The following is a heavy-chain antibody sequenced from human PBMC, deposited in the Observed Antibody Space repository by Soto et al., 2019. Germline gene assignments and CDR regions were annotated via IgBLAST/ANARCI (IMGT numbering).Heavy chain of an antibody. CDR3: TRDVTYPDY. J-gene: IGHJ4*01. Sequence: PGGSLRLSCAASGFTFSTYNMNWVRQAPGKGLEWVSFISSSGNTVYYADSLEGRFTISRDNAKNSLYLQMNTLRAEDTAVYYCTRDVTYPDYWGHGTLVTVSS. CDR2: ISSSGNTV. V-gene: IGHV3-48*01. D-gene: IGHD2-2*02. CDR1: GFTFSTYN.